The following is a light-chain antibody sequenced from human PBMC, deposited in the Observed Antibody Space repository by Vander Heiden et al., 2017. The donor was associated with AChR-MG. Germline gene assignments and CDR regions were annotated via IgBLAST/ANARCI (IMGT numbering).Light chain of an antibody. Sequence: AVVAQVPSLSVSSGWTVTLTCGLTSGSDSSHHQPTWYPQHPGRPPRTLIYGTDIRFLGVPDRVSGSIVGKNAALTITGAQADDEAVDYCLLYMDDDMVMFGGGTKLTVL. V-gene: IGLV8-61*01. CDR3: LLYMDDDMVM. CDR2: GTD. CDR1: SGSDSSHHQ. J-gene: IGLJ3*02.